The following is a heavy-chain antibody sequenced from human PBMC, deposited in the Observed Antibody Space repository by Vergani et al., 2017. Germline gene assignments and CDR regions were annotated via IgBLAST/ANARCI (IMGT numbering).Heavy chain of an antibody. CDR3: ATLMAGTNGWDAFDI. CDR1: GYTLTELS. V-gene: IGHV1-24*01. CDR2: FDPEDGET. Sequence: QVQLVQSGAVVTKPGASVKVSCKVSGYTLTELSMHWVRQAPGKGLEWMGGFDPEDGETIYAQKFQGRVTMTEDTSTDTAYMGLSSLRSEDTAVYYCATLMAGTNGWDAFDIWGQGTMVTVSS. J-gene: IGHJ3*02. D-gene: IGHD6-19*01.